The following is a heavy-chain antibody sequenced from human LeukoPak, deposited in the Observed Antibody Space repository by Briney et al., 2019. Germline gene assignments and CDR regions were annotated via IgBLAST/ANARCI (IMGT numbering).Heavy chain of an antibody. Sequence: ASVKVSCKASGYTFTSYGISWVRQAPGQGLEWMGWISAYNGNTNYAQKLQGRVTMTTDTSTSTAYMELRSLRSDDTAVYYCARVTTVTTTGGDFDYWGQGTLVTVSS. V-gene: IGHV1-18*01. CDR1: GYTFTSYG. J-gene: IGHJ4*02. CDR2: ISAYNGNT. D-gene: IGHD4-11*01. CDR3: ARVTTVTTTGGDFDY.